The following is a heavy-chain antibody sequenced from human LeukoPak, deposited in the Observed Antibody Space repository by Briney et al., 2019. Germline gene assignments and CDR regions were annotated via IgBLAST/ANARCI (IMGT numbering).Heavy chain of an antibody. Sequence: ETLSLTCAVSGGSVSGHYWDWIRQPPGKGLEWVGRIKRIIDGGTTDYAAPVKGRFTVSRDDSINTLYLQMSSLKTEDTAVYYCAAQGGSGDLRYWGQGTLVTVSS. CDR1: GGSVSGHY. V-gene: IGHV3-15*07. CDR3: AAQGGSGDLRY. J-gene: IGHJ4*02. D-gene: IGHD4-17*01. CDR2: IKRIIDGGTT.